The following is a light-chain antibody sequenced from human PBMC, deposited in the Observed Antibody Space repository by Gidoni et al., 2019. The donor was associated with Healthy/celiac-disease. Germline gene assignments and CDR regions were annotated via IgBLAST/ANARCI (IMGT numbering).Light chain of an antibody. J-gene: IGLJ1*01. V-gene: IGLV1-40*01. Sequence: SVLTQPPPVSGAPGQGVTLSCTEISSKIGAGHDVHWYQQLPGTAPTLIMYGNSNRPSGVPDRLSGSKSGTSASLAITGLQAEDEADYYCQSYDSSLSGYVFGTGTKVTVL. CDR2: GNS. CDR1: SSKIGAGHD. CDR3: QSYDSSLSGYV.